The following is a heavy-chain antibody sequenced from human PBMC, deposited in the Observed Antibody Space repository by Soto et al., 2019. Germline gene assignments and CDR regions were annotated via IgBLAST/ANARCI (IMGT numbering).Heavy chain of an antibody. CDR2: IRSKAYGGTT. D-gene: IGHD3-16*02. Sequence: QPGGSLRLSCTASGFTFGDYAMSWVRQAPGKGLEWVGFIRSKAYGGTTEYAASVKGRFTISRDDSKSIAYLQMNSLKTEDTAVYYCNSPRGSGSYRYYYYGMDVWGQGTTVTVSS. CDR3: NSPRGSGSYRYYYYGMDV. V-gene: IGHV3-49*04. CDR1: GFTFGDYA. J-gene: IGHJ6*02.